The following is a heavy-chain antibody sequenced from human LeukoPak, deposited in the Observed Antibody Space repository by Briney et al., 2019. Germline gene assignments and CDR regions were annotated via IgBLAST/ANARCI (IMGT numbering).Heavy chain of an antibody. D-gene: IGHD4-23*01. Sequence: PGRSLRLSCTASGFTFGDYAMSWVRQAPGKGLEWVGFIRSKAYGGTTEYAASVKGRFTISRDDSKSIAYLQMNSLKTEDTAVYYCTRDPDSVVTVWGNYFDYWGQGTLVTVSS. J-gene: IGHJ4*02. V-gene: IGHV3-49*04. CDR3: TRDPDSVVTVWGNYFDY. CDR1: GFTFGDYA. CDR2: IRSKAYGGTT.